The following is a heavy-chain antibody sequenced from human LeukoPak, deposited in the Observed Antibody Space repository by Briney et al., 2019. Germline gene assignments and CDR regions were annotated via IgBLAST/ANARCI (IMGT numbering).Heavy chain of an antibody. V-gene: IGHV4-59*08. CDR3: AGLQDIVVVPAAPNYYYYGMDV. CDR2: IYYSGST. Sequence: SETLSLTCTVSGGSISSYYWSWIRQPPGKGLEWIGYIYYSGSTNYNPSLKSRVTISVDTSKNQFSLKPSSVTAADTAVYYCAGLQDIVVVPAAPNYYYYGMDVWGQGTTVTVSS. D-gene: IGHD2-2*01. CDR1: GGSISSYY. J-gene: IGHJ6*02.